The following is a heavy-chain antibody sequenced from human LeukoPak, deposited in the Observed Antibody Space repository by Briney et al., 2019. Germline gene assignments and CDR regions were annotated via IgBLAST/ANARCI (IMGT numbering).Heavy chain of an antibody. J-gene: IGHJ3*02. CDR1: GFTVSSNY. V-gene: IGHV3-53*01. CDR2: IYSGGST. D-gene: IGHD5-18*01. Sequence: GGSLRLSCAASGFTVSSNYMSWVRQAPGKGLEWVSVIYSGGSTYYADSVKGRFTISRDNSKNTLYLQMNSLRAEDTAVYYCAKFQTEYSYGYMGGSESAPSPHDAFDIWGQGTMVTVSS. CDR3: AKFQTEYSYGYMGGSESAPSPHDAFDI.